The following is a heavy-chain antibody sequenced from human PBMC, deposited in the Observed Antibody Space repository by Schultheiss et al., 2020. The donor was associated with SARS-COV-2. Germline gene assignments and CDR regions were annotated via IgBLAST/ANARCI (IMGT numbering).Heavy chain of an antibody. Sequence: GSLRLSCAASGFKFSDYGTHWIRQPPGKGLEWIGEINRGGSTTYNPSLKGRVSISLDMSKNQFSLKLSSVTAADTAVYYCARGQVDVNMMLVVIGFANWFDPWGQGTLVTVSS. J-gene: IGHJ5*02. CDR2: INRGGST. CDR3: ARGQVDVNMMLVVIGFANWFDP. V-gene: IGHV4-34*01. CDR1: GFKFSDYG. D-gene: IGHD3-22*01.